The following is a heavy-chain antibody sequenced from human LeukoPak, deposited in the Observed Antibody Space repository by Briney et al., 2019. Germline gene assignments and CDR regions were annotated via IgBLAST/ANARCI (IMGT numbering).Heavy chain of an antibody. Sequence: PSETLSLTCTVSGGPIRSYYWSWIRQPPGKGLEWIGYIYYSGSTYYNPSLKSRVTISVDTSKNQFSLKLSSVTAADTAVYYCARGGSGSWYFDLWGRGTLVTVSS. CDR1: GGPIRSYY. V-gene: IGHV4-59*06. D-gene: IGHD6-25*01. CDR3: ARGGSGSWYFDL. J-gene: IGHJ2*01. CDR2: IYYSGST.